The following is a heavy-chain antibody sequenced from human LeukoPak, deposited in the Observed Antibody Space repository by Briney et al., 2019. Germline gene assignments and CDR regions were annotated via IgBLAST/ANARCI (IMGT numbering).Heavy chain of an antibody. CDR2: IHNGGST. V-gene: IGHV3-53*01. Sequence: GGSLRLSCAASGSIVSTNYMTWVRQAPGKGLEWVSVIHNGGSTYYADSVKGRFTLSIDNSKNMLYPQMNSLRVEDTAVYYCASLARDYWGPGTLVTVSS. J-gene: IGHJ4*02. CDR3: ASLARDY. CDR1: GSIVSTNY. D-gene: IGHD3-3*02.